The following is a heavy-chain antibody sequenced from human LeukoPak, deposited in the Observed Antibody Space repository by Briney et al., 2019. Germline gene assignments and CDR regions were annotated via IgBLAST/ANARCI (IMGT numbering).Heavy chain of an antibody. V-gene: IGHV3-11*01. J-gene: IGHJ4*02. CDR1: GFMFSDYY. CDR2: ISSSGGTI. D-gene: IGHD3-10*01. Sequence: PGGSLRLSCAASGFMFSDYYMSWIRQAPGKGLEWVSYISSSGGTIYYADSVKGRFTVSRDNAKNSLYLQMNSLRAEDTAVYYCARDYLRVRGVQLFGYWGQGTLVTVSS. CDR3: ARDYLRVRGVQLFGY.